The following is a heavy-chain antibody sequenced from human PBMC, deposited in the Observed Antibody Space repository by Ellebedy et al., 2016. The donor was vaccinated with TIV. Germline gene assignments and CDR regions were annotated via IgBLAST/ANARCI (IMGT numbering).Heavy chain of an antibody. CDR3: ARDLRGSGSFGY. J-gene: IGHJ4*02. CDR2: IYASGST. D-gene: IGHD3-10*01. V-gene: IGHV4-61*02. Sequence: SETLSLTXTVSGGSINSDSDYWSWIRQPAGKGLEWIGRIYASGSTSYNPSLKSRVTMSVDTSKNQFSLKLSSVTAADTAVYYCARDLRGSGSFGYWGQGTLVTVSS. CDR1: GGSINSDSDY.